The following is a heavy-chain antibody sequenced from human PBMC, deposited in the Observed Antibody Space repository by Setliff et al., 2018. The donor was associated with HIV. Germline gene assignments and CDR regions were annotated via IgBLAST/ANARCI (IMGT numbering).Heavy chain of an antibody. D-gene: IGHD6-19*01. CDR1: GGPITSNTYF. J-gene: IGHJ4*02. V-gene: IGHV4-39*01. CDR3: ARRRGQKATGWYYFDF. CDR2: IYHSGNT. Sequence: LSLTCSVSGGPITSNTYFWDWIRQAPGKGLEWIGSIYHSGNTYYNPSLKSRVSMSVDTSKRQFSLKLTSVTAGDSALYYCARRRGQKATGWYYFDFWGQGALVTVSS.